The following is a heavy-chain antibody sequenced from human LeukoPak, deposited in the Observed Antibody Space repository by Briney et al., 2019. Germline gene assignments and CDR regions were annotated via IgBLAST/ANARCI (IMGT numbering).Heavy chain of an antibody. Sequence: ASVKVSCKASGYTFTSYGISWVRQAPGQGLEWMGWISAYNGNTNYAQKLQGRVTMTTDTPTSTAYMELRSLRSDDTAVYYCARMAQYYDFWSGYYPVDAFDIWGQGTMVTVSS. V-gene: IGHV1-18*01. CDR1: GYTFTSYG. CDR2: ISAYNGNT. J-gene: IGHJ3*02. D-gene: IGHD3-3*01. CDR3: ARMAQYYDFWSGYYPVDAFDI.